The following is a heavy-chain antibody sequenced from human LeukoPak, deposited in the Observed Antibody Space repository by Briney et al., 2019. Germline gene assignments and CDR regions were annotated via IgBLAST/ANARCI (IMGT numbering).Heavy chain of an antibody. CDR2: ISNDGSQK. V-gene: IGHV3-30*18. CDR1: GFSFNTYA. Sequence: GGSLRLSCAGSGFSFNTYAIHWVRQAPGKGLEWVAGISNDGSQKYYADSVKGRFTISRENHMNTLYLQMTSLRPEDTAIYYCAEDTGGFYFYYLDVWGKGTTAIVAS. D-gene: IGHD2-8*02. J-gene: IGHJ6*03. CDR3: AEDTGGFYFYYLDV.